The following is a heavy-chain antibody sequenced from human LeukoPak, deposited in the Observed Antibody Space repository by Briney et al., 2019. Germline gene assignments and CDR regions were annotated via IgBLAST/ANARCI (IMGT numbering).Heavy chain of an antibody. CDR2: VYYSGST. D-gene: IGHD1-26*01. Sequence: KSSETLSLTCTVSGGSISSSSYHWGWIRQPPGKGLEWIGSVYYSGSTYNNPSLKSRVTISVDTSKKQFSLKISSVTAADTAVYYCARLRVGATGYFDCWGQGTLVTVSS. CDR3: ARLRVGATGYFDC. J-gene: IGHJ4*02. CDR1: GGSISSSSYH. V-gene: IGHV4-39*01.